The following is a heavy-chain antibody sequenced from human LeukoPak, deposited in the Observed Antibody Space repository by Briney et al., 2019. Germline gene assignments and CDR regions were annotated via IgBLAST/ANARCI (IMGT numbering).Heavy chain of an antibody. V-gene: IGHV4-59*01. CDR3: AREGYSSSWYAYGMDV. J-gene: IGHJ6*04. D-gene: IGHD6-13*01. CDR1: GGSISSYY. Sequence: SETLSLTCTVSGGSISSYYWNWIRQPPGKGLEWIGYIYYSGYTNYNPSLKSRVTISVDTSKNQFSLKLSSVTAADTAVYYCAREGYSSSWYAYGMDVWGKGTTVTVSS. CDR2: IYYSGYT.